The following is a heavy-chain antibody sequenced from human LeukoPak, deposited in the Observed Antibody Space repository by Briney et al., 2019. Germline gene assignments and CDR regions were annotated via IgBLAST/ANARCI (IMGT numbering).Heavy chain of an antibody. D-gene: IGHD3-16*01. CDR1: GFTFSSCG. CDR3: ARMALGYYDYVWGSPFDY. V-gene: IGHV3-7*05. CDR2: IKQDGSEK. Sequence: PGRSLRLSCAASGFTFSSCGMQWVRQAPGKGLEWVANIKQDGSEKYYVDSVKGRFTISRDNAKNSLYLQMNSLRAEDTAVYYCARMALGYYDYVWGSPFDYWGQGTLVTVSS. J-gene: IGHJ4*02.